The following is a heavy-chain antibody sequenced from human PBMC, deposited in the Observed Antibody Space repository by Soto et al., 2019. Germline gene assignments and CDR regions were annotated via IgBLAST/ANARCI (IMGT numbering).Heavy chain of an antibody. CDR3: VTDYMRRQYY. CDR1: GYSFISYG. D-gene: IGHD5-12*01. Sequence: ASVKVSCKASGYSFISYGIHWVRQAPGQRPEWMGWINGGNGGTEYSQSFQGRVTITMDTSATTVFLELRSLGSVDTAIYYCVTDYMRRQYYWAQGALVTVSS. CDR2: INGGNGGT. J-gene: IGHJ4*02. V-gene: IGHV1-3*01.